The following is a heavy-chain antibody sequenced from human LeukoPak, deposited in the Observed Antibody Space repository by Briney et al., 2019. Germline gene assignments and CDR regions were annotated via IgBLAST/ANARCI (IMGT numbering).Heavy chain of an antibody. CDR2: IIPIFGTA. CDR1: GGTFSSYA. D-gene: IGHD4-17*01. J-gene: IGHJ4*02. CDR3: ARARTPEITVTTFDY. Sequence: SVKVSCKASGGTFSSYAISWVRQAPGQGLEWMGGIIPIFGTANYAQKFQGRVTITADESTSTAYMELSSLRSEDTAVYYCARARTPEITVTTFDYWGQGTLVTVSS. V-gene: IGHV1-69*13.